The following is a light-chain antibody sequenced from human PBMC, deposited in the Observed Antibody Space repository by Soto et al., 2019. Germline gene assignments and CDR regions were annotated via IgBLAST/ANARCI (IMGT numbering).Light chain of an antibody. J-gene: IGKJ5*01. CDR2: GAT. CDR1: ESVGDY. Sequence: EIVLTQSPGALSLSPGERATLSCWASESVGDYLAWYQQKPGQAPRLLSYGATKRTSGTPDRFSGTGSETAFTLAISRLEPGDFAVYYCQQYVTSPAITFGQGTRLEIK. CDR3: QQYVTSPAIT. V-gene: IGKV3-20*01.